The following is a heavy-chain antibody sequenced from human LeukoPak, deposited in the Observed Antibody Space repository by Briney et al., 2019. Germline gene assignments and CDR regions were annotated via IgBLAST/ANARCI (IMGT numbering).Heavy chain of an antibody. V-gene: IGHV1-18*01. Sequence: ASVKVSCKASGYTFTSYGISWVRQAPGQGLEWMGWISAYNGNTNYAQKLQGRVTMTTDTSTSTAYMELRSLRSDDTVVYYCAGTLNRRTLDYWGQGTLVTVSS. CDR2: ISAYNGNT. CDR1: GYTFTSYG. D-gene: IGHD1-14*01. CDR3: AGTLNRRTLDY. J-gene: IGHJ4*02.